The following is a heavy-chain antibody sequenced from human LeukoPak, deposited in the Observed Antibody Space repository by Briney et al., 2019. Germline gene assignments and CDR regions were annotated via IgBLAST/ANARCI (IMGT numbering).Heavy chain of an antibody. CDR3: AKSNTAMATPSLNYFDY. CDR2: MSGSGGST. D-gene: IGHD5-18*01. V-gene: IGHV3-23*01. CDR1: GFTFSSYA. Sequence: PGGSLRLSCAASGFTFSSYAMSWVRQAPGKGLEWVSAMSGSGGSTYYADSVKGRFTISRDNSKNTLYLQMNSLRAEDTAVYYCAKSNTAMATPSLNYFDYWGQGTLVTVSA. J-gene: IGHJ4*02.